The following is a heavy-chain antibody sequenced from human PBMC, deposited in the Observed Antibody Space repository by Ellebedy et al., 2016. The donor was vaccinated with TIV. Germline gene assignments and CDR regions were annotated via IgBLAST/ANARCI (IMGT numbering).Heavy chain of an antibody. CDR1: GFTFSSYW. D-gene: IGHD3-16*01. CDR3: ARYLVYYDYVYDSFDI. V-gene: IGHV3-7*04. Sequence: PGGSLRLSCAASGFTFSSYWMSWVRQAPGNGLEWVANIKQDGSEKYYVDSVKGRFTISRDNAKNSLYLQINSLRAEDTAVYYCARYLVYYDYVYDSFDIWGQGTMVTVSS. J-gene: IGHJ3*02. CDR2: IKQDGSEK.